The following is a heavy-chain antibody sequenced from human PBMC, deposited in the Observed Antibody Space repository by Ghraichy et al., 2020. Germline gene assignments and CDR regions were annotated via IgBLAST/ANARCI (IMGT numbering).Heavy chain of an antibody. J-gene: IGHJ4*02. CDR2: IKQDGSEI. CDR1: GFTFIDYW. Sequence: GGSLRLSCVASGFTFIDYWMTWVRQAPGKGLEWVGDIKQDGSEIKYVDSVRGRFTISRDNARNSVYLQMNSLRADDTGVYYCARDVRWFDYWGQGTLVRVSS. D-gene: IGHD3-10*02. V-gene: IGHV3-7*01. CDR3: ARDVRWFDY.